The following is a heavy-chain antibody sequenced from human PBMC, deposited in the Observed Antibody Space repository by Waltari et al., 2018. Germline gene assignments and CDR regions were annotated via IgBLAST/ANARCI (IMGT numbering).Heavy chain of an antibody. D-gene: IGHD3-16*01. CDR2: IKTDGSAT. CDR1: GLTSSSHW. Sequence: EVQLVESGGGLVKPGGSLRFSGEARGLTSSSHWMRWVRQAPGKGLVLVSDIKTDGSATNYADSVKGRFTISRDNAKNTLFLQMNSLTAEDTAVYYCARGGYYAMDVWGQGTTVTVSS. J-gene: IGHJ6*02. V-gene: IGHV3-74*01. CDR3: ARGGYYAMDV.